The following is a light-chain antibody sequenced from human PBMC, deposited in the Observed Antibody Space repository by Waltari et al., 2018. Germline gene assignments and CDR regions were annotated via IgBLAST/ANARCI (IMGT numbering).Light chain of an antibody. Sequence: DIQMTQSPSTLSASVGDRVTITCRASENVNTALAWYQLKPGQAPKLLIYKASNLEGWVPTRFSGSGSGTDFTLTISSLQPEDFATYYCQQYNSYSWTFGQGTKVEIK. CDR2: KAS. J-gene: IGKJ1*01. CDR3: QQYNSYSWT. CDR1: ENVNTA. V-gene: IGKV1-5*03.